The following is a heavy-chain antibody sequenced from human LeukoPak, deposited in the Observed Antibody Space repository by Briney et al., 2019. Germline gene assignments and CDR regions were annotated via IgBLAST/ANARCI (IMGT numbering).Heavy chain of an antibody. CDR3: AKDQAYCTGGNCYYYFYYLDV. D-gene: IGHD2-15*01. J-gene: IGHJ6*03. V-gene: IGHV3-48*03. Sequence: GGSLRLSCAASGFTFSSYEMNWVRQAPGKGLEWVSYISSSGSTIYYADSVKGRFTISRDNAKNSLYLQMNSLRAEDTAVYYCAKDQAYCTGGNCYYYFYYLDVWGRGTTVTVSS. CDR2: ISSSGSTI. CDR1: GFTFSSYE.